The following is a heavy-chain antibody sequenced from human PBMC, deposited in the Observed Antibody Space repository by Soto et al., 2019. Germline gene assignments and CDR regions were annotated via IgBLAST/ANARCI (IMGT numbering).Heavy chain of an antibody. CDR2: ISGSGGST. V-gene: IGHV3-23*01. CDR1: GFTFSSYA. Sequence: GSLRLSCAASGFTFSSYAMSWVRQAPGKGLEWVSAISGSGGSTYYADSVKGRFTISRDNSKNTLYLQMNSLRAEDTAVYYCAKRSAVAGYFYYWGQGTLVTVSS. J-gene: IGHJ4*02. CDR3: AKRSAVAGYFYY. D-gene: IGHD6-19*01.